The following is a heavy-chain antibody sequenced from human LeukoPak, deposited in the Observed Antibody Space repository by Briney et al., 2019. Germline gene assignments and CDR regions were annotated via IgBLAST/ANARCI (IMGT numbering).Heavy chain of an antibody. D-gene: IGHD3-3*01. CDR1: GFTFSSYW. CDR3: ARESTIFGVVLNSMDV. V-gene: IGHV3-7*01. J-gene: IGHJ6*02. CDR2: IKQDGSEK. Sequence: GGSLRLSCAASGFTFSSYWMSWVRQAPGKGLEWVANIKQDGSEKYYVDSVKGRFTISRDNAKNSLYLQMNSLRAEDTAVYYCARESTIFGVVLNSMDVWGQGTTVTVSS.